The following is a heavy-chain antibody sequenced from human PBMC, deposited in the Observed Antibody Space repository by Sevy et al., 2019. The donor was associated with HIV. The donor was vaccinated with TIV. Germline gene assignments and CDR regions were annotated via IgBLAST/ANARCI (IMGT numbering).Heavy chain of an antibody. CDR1: GFTFNQFW. J-gene: IGHJ4*02. Sequence: GGSLRLSCAASGFTFNQFWMNWVRQTPGKGLEWVAIIKKDGSEKYYVGSVEGRFTISRDNAQNSLSLQMNSLRVEDTAVYYCVAGARYLFDYWGQGTLVTVSS. CDR2: IKKDGSEK. D-gene: IGHD2-21*01. CDR3: VAGARYLFDY. V-gene: IGHV3-7*01.